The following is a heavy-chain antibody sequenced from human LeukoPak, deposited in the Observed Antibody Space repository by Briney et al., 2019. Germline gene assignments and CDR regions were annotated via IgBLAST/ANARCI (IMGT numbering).Heavy chain of an antibody. CDR2: INHSGST. V-gene: IGHV4-34*01. J-gene: IGHJ3*02. Sequence: SETLSLTCAVYGGSFGGYYWSWIRQPPGKGLEWIGEINHSGSTNYNPSLKSRVTISVDTSRNQLSLKLSSVTAADTAVYYCARVSGYYYDSSGYTDAFDIWGRGTMVTVSS. CDR1: GGSFGGYY. CDR3: ARVSGYYYDSSGYTDAFDI. D-gene: IGHD3-22*01.